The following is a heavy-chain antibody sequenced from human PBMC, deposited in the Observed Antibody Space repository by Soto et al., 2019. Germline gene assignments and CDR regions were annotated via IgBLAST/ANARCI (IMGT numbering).Heavy chain of an antibody. J-gene: IGHJ6*02. CDR2: ISAYNGNT. V-gene: IGHV1-18*04. D-gene: IGHD6-13*01. CDR1: GYTFTSYG. CDR3: ARESLAAAGLDNYYYGMDV. Sequence: ASVKVSCKASGYTFTSYGISWVRQAPGQGLEWMGWISAYNGNTNYAQKLQGRVTMTTDTSTSTAYMELRSLRSDDTAVYYCARESLAAAGLDNYYYGMDVWGQGTTVTVSS.